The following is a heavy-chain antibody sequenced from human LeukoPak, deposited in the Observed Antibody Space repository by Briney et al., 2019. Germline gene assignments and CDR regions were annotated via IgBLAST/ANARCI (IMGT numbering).Heavy chain of an antibody. D-gene: IGHD5-12*01. CDR1: GYTLTSYY. CDR3: ARDCVVATTGDYYYYGMDV. V-gene: IGHV1-46*01. J-gene: IGHJ6*02. CDR2: INPSGGST. Sequence: ASVKVSCKASGYTLTSYYMHWVRQAPGQGLEWMGIINPSGGSTSYAQKFQGRVTMTRDTSTSTVYMELSSLRSEDTAVYYCARDCVVATTGDYYYYGMDVWGQGTTVTVSS.